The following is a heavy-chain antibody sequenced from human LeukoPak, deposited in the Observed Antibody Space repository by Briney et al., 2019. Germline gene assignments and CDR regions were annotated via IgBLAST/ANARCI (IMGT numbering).Heavy chain of an antibody. J-gene: IGHJ5*02. CDR3: AITMVRGVTPFDP. Sequence: PGGSLRLSCAASGFTFSSYAMSWVRQAPGKGLEWVSAISGSGGSTYHADSVKGRFTISRDNSKNTLYLQMNSLRAEDTAVYYCAITMVRGVTPFDPWGQGTLVTVSS. D-gene: IGHD3-10*01. CDR2: ISGSGGST. V-gene: IGHV3-23*01. CDR1: GFTFSSYA.